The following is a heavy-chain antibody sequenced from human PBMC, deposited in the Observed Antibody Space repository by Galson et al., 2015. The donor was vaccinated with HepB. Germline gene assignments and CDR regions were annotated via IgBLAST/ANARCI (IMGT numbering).Heavy chain of an antibody. CDR1: GFTFSSYE. Sequence: LRLSCAASGFTFSSYEMNWVRQAPGKGLEWVSYISSSGSTIYYADSVKGRFTISRDNAKNSLYLQMNSLRAEDTAVYYCARDGVTIFGVVTDGMDVWGQGTTVTVSS. V-gene: IGHV3-48*03. J-gene: IGHJ6*02. D-gene: IGHD3-3*01. CDR3: ARDGVTIFGVVTDGMDV. CDR2: ISSSGSTI.